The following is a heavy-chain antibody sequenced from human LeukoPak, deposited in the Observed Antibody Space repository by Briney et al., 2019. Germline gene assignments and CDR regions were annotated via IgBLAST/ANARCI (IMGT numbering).Heavy chain of an antibody. D-gene: IGHD3-10*01. CDR1: GFTFSSYG. CDR3: ARDSQFGELFGYYFDY. V-gene: IGHV3-23*01. Sequence: GGSLRLSCAASGFTFSSYGMSWVRQAPGKGLEWVSAISGSGGSTYYADSVKGRFTISRDNSKNTLYLQMNSLRAEDTAVYYCARDSQFGELFGYYFDYWGQGTLVTVSS. CDR2: ISGSGGST. J-gene: IGHJ4*02.